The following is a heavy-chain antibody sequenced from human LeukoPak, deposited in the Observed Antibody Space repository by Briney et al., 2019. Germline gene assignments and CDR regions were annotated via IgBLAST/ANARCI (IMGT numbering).Heavy chain of an antibody. CDR1: GYTFTSYG. D-gene: IGHD6-19*01. V-gene: IGHV1-18*01. J-gene: IGHJ4*02. CDR3: ARLGGGLWAVAGTGYFDY. CDR2: ISAYNGNT. Sequence: ASVKVSCKASGYTFTSYGISWVRQAPGQGLEWMGWISAYNGNTNYAQKLQGRVTMTTDTSTSTAYMELRSLRSDDTAVYYCARLGGGLWAVAGTGYFDYWGQGTLVTVSS.